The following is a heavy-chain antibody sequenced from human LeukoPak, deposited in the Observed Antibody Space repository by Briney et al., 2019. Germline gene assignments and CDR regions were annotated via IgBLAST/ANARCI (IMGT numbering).Heavy chain of an antibody. J-gene: IGHJ6*03. Sequence: PGGSLRLSCAASGFTFSSYSMNWVRQAPGKGLEWVSYISSSSSTIYYADSVKGRFTISRDNAKNSLYLQMNSLRAEDTAVYYCARVQTAPGYYYYMDVWGKGTTVTVSS. D-gene: IGHD4-11*01. CDR2: ISSSSSTI. V-gene: IGHV3-48*01. CDR1: GFTFSSYS. CDR3: ARVQTAPGYYYYMDV.